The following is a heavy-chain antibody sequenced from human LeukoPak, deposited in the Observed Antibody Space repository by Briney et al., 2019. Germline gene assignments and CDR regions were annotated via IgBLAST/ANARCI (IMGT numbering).Heavy chain of an antibody. V-gene: IGHV3-21*01. Sequence: PGGSLRLSCAGSGFSVSNNYMNWVRQAPGKGLEWVSSISSSSSYIYYADSVKGRFTISRDNAKNSLYLQMNSLRAEDTAVYYCARDVGYDSSGAYDYWGQGTLDTVSS. CDR1: GFSVSNNY. J-gene: IGHJ4*02. CDR3: ARDVGYDSSGAYDY. CDR2: ISSSSSYI. D-gene: IGHD3-22*01.